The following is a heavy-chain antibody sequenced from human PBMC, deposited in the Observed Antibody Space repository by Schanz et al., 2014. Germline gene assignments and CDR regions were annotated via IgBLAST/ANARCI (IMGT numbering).Heavy chain of an antibody. CDR1: GYTFTNYY. CDR2: VNPGGGST. Sequence: QGQLVQSGAEVKKPGASVKVSCKASGYTFTNYYIHWVRQAPGQGLEWMGIVNPGGGSTSVAQRFQTRVTLTRDASTGTAYLGLTRLRFEDTAVYYCAGWSLAGYVALLMAANDYWGQGTLLTVSS. J-gene: IGHJ4*02. D-gene: IGHD2-15*01. CDR3: AGWSLAGYVALLMAANDY. V-gene: IGHV1-46*01.